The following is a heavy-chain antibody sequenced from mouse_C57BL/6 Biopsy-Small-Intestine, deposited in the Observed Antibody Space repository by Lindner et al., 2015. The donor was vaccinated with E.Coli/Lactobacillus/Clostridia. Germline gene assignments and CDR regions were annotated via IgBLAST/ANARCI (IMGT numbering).Heavy chain of an antibody. CDR2: VNPHNDGT. CDR3: ARGGRADYSNYETCFDY. CDR1: GYTFSEHY. D-gene: IGHD2-5*01. V-gene: IGHV1-84*02. J-gene: IGHJ4*01. Sequence: SVKVSCKASGYTFSEHYIHWVRQAPGQGLEWMGWVNPHNDGTKYAQKYQGRVTMTRDYMDLTSLRSDDTAIYYCARGGRADYSNYETCFDYWGQGTLVTVSS.